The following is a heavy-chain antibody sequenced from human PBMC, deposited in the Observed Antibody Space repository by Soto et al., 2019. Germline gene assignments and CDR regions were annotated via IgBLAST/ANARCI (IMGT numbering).Heavy chain of an antibody. D-gene: IGHD6-19*01. CDR3: ARDLGVAGTEDAFDI. CDR1: GGTFSSDT. Sequence: GASVKVSCKAAGGTFSSDTISWVRQAPGQGLEWMGRIIPILGIANYAQKFQGRVTITADKSTSTAYMELSSLRSEDTAVYYCARDLGVAGTEDAFDIWGQGTMVTVSS. CDR2: IIPILGIA. J-gene: IGHJ3*02. V-gene: IGHV1-69*04.